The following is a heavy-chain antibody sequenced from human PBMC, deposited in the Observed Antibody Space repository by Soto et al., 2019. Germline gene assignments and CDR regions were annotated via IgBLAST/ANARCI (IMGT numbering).Heavy chain of an antibody. Sequence: PSETLSLTCTVAGGSISSSSYYWGWISKPPGKGLEWIGSFYYSGSTYYNPSLKSRVTISVDTSKNQFSLKLSSVTAADTAVYYCSRVDPGETSPFDHWGQGTLVTVSS. CDR3: SRVDPGETSPFDH. CDR2: FYYSGST. D-gene: IGHD3-10*01. J-gene: IGHJ4*02. CDR1: GGSISSSSYY. V-gene: IGHV4-39*01.